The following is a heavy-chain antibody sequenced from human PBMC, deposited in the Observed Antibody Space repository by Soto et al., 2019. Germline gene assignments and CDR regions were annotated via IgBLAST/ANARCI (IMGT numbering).Heavy chain of an antibody. D-gene: IGHD2-2*01. Sequence: GASVKVSCKASGYTFSSYAVQWVRQAPGQSLEWIGWIHAGNGDTKYSQKFHGRVTLTRDTSANTAYMDLSSLGSEDTAVYYCARVPRYTSVIVEVPAVMFDDWFVPWGQGTLVTVSS. CDR1: GYTFSSYA. V-gene: IGHV1-3*01. J-gene: IGHJ5*02. CDR2: IHAGNGDT. CDR3: ARVPRYTSVIVEVPAVMFDDWFVP.